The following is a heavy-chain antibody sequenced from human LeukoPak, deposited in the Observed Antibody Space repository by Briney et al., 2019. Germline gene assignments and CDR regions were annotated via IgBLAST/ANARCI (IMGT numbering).Heavy chain of an antibody. J-gene: IGHJ4*02. Sequence: SQTLSLTCTVSGGSISSGSYYWSWIRQPAGKGLEWIGRSYTSGSTNYNPSLKSRVTISVDTSKNQFSLKLSSVTAADTAVYYCARGVYGSGISNWGQGTLVTVSS. V-gene: IGHV4-61*02. CDR1: GGSISSGSYY. D-gene: IGHD3-10*01. CDR3: ARGVYGSGISN. CDR2: SYTSGST.